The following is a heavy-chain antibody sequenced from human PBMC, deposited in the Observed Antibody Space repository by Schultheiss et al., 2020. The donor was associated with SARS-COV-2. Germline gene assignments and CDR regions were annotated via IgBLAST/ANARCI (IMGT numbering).Heavy chain of an antibody. CDR1: GYTFTSYG. J-gene: IGHJ5*02. D-gene: IGHD3-3*01. Sequence: ASVKVSCKASGYTFTSYGISWVRQAPGQGLEWMGWISAYNGNTNYAQKLQGRVTMTTDTSTSTAYMELRSLRSDDTAVYYCAREGLGDFWSGYYQYNWFDPWGQGTLVTVSS. CDR2: ISAYNGNT. CDR3: AREGLGDFWSGYYQYNWFDP. V-gene: IGHV1-18*01.